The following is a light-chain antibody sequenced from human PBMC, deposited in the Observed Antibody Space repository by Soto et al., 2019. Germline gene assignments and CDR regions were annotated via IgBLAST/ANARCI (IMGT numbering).Light chain of an antibody. CDR2: DVN. V-gene: IGLV2-14*03. Sequence: QSALTQPASMSGSLVQSITISCTGTSSDVGGYNYVSWYQHHPGKALKVLIYDVNNRPSGVSNRFSGSKSGSTASLTISGLQAEDEADYFCCSYTSTSAVIFGGGTKLTVL. J-gene: IGLJ2*01. CDR1: SSDVGGYNY. CDR3: CSYTSTSAVI.